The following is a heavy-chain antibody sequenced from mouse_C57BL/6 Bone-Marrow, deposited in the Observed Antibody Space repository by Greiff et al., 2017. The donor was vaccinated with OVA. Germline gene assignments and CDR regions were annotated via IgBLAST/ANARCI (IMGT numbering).Heavy chain of an antibody. Sequence: VQLKESGGGLVQPGGSMKLSCAASGFPFSDAWMAWVRQSPGRGLGGVAEIRNKVNKHATYYAESVKGRFTISRDDSKSSVYLQMNSLRAEDTGIYYCTRRLRLRLPFAYWGQGTLVTVSA. CDR3: TRRLRLRLPFAY. V-gene: IGHV6-6*01. J-gene: IGHJ3*01. D-gene: IGHD3-2*02. CDR1: GFPFSDAW. CDR2: IRNKVNKHAT.